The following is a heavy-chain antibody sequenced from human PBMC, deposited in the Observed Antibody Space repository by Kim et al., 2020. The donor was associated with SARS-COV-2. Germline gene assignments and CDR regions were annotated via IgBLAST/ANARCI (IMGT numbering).Heavy chain of an antibody. Sequence: GGSLRLSCAASGFTFSSYGMHWVRQAPGKGLEWVAVISYDGSNKYYADSVKGRFTISRDNSKNTLYLQMNSLRAEDTAVYYCAKESGSGGYYGWTYYYYGMDVWGQGTPVTVSS. D-gene: IGHD3-10*01. J-gene: IGHJ6*02. CDR1: GFTFSSYG. V-gene: IGHV3-30*18. CDR2: ISYDGSNK. CDR3: AKESGSGGYYGWTYYYYGMDV.